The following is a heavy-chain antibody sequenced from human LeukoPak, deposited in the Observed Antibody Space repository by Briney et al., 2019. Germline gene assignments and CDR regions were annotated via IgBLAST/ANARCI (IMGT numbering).Heavy chain of an antibody. CDR1: GFTSSNYA. CDR3: AKGAYDYIEIGYFDS. Sequence: GSLGLSCAASGFTSSNYAMNWVRQAPGKGLEWVSVLIGSSGSTDYADSVKGRFTISRDNSKNTVFLQMNSLRAEDTAIYYCAKGAYDYIEIGYFDSWGQGTLVTVSS. V-gene: IGHV3-23*01. D-gene: IGHD5-12*01. J-gene: IGHJ4*02. CDR2: LIGSSGST.